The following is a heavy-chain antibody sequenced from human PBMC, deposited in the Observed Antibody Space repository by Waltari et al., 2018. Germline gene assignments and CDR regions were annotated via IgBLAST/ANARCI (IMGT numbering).Heavy chain of an antibody. J-gene: IGHJ6*03. V-gene: IGHV4-39*01. CDR3: ARLSRLSYYYYYYMDV. D-gene: IGHD6-25*01. CDR2: IYYSVCT. CDR1: GGSISSSSYY. Sequence: QLQLQESGPGLVKPSETLSLTCTVSGGSISSSSYYWGWIRQPPGKGLEWICSIYYSVCTYYTPSLNRRVTISVDTSKTQFSLKLSSVTAADTAVYYCARLSRLSYYYYYYMDVWGKGTTVTVSS.